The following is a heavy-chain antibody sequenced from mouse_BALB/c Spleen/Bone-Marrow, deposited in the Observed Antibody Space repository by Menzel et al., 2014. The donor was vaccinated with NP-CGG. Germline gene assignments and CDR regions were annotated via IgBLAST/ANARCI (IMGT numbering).Heavy chain of an antibody. CDR3: ARGYYVMDY. CDR2: INPSSGYT. V-gene: IGHV1-7*01. CDR1: GYTLTSYW. J-gene: IGHJ4*01. Sequence: VQLVESGAELAKLGASVKMSCKASGYTLTSYWLHWVKQRPGQGLEWIGYINPSSGYTEFNQRFKDKATLTADRSSSTAYMQLSSLTSEDSAVYYCARGYYVMDYWGQGTSVTVSS.